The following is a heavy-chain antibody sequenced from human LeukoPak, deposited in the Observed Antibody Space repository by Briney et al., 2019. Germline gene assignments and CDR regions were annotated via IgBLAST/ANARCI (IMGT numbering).Heavy chain of an antibody. CDR2: IIPIFGIA. CDR3: ARADSSGYYQRRDAFDI. CDR1: GGTFSSYA. V-gene: IGHV1-69*04. D-gene: IGHD3-22*01. Sequence: SVRVSCKASGGTFSSYAISWVRQAPGQGLEWMGRIIPIFGIANYAQKFQGRVTITADKSTSTAYMELSSLRSEDTAVYYCARADSSGYYQRRDAFDIWGQGTMVTVSS. J-gene: IGHJ3*02.